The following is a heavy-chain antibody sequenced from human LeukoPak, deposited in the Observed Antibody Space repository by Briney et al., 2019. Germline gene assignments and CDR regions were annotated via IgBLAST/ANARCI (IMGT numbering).Heavy chain of an antibody. J-gene: IGHJ4*02. D-gene: IGHD6-13*01. CDR1: GGSISSSSYY. V-gene: IGHV4-39*01. CDR3: ARPRFRAAALFDY. Sequence: PSETLSLTCTVSGGSISSSSYYWGWIRQPPGKGLEWIGSIYYSGSTYYNPSLKSRVTISVDTSKNQFSLKLSSVTAADTAVYYCARPRFRAAALFDYWGQGTLVTVSS. CDR2: IYYSGST.